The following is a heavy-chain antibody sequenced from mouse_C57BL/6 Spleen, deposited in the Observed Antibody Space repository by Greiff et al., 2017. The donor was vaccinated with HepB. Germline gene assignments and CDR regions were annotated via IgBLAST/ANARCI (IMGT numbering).Heavy chain of an antibody. CDR3: ARGGLSGYFDY. CDR1: GYTFTSYW. J-gene: IGHJ2*01. Sequence: VKLQQPGAELVRPGSSVKLSCKASGYTFTSYWMHWVKQRPIQGLEWIGNIDPSDSETHYNQKFKDKATLTVDKSSSTAYMQLSSLTSEDSAVYYCARGGLSGYFDYWGQGTTLTVSS. CDR2: IDPSDSET. V-gene: IGHV1-52*01. D-gene: IGHD3-2*02.